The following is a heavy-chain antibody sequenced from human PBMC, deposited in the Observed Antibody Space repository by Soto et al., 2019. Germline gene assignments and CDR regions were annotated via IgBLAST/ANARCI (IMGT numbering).Heavy chain of an antibody. CDR2: ISISGSLI. J-gene: IGHJ4*02. CDR1: GFSFSTSS. CDR3: GRESIRATGGPY. V-gene: IGHV3-48*01. D-gene: IGHD3-3*02. Sequence: GSLRLSCAASGFSFSTSSMSWVRQAPGKGLEWVSYISISGSLIYYANSVGGRFTISRDNAKNSLFLEMNSLRADDTAVYYCGRESIRATGGPYWGQGTLVTVSS.